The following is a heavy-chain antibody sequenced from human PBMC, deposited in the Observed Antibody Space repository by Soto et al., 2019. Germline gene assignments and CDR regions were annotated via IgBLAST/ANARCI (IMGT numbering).Heavy chain of an antibody. V-gene: IGHV4-4*02. CDR1: SGSISSSNW. CDR2: IYHSGST. D-gene: IGHD3-9*01. Sequence: QVQLQESGPGLVMPSGTRSLTCAVSSGSISSSNWWSWVRQPPGKGLEWIGEIYHSGSTNYNPSLKSRVTISVDKSKNQFSLKLSSVTAADTAVYYCARRYYDILTGLDYWGQGTLVTVSS. CDR3: ARRYYDILTGLDY. J-gene: IGHJ4*02.